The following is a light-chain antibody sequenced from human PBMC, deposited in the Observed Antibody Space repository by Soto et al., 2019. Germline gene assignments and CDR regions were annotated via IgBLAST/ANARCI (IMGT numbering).Light chain of an antibody. J-gene: IGKJ2*01. CDR2: GAS. Sequence: EIVLTQSPGTLSLSPGERATLSCRASQSVGSNYLAWYQQIPGQAPRLLIYGASSRATDIPDRFSGGGSGTDFTLTISRLEPEDFAVYYCQQYGSSPRTFGQGTNLEIK. CDR1: QSVGSNY. V-gene: IGKV3-20*01. CDR3: QQYGSSPRT.